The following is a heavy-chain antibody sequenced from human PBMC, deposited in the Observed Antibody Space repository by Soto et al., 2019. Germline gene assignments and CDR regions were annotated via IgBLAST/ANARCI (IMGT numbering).Heavy chain of an antibody. CDR2: IIPILGIA. D-gene: IGHD3-10*01. CDR3: ARGGAGGYYYGMDV. Sequence: QVQLVQSGAEVKKPGSSVKVSCKASGGTFSSYTISWVRQAPGQGLEWMGRIIPILGIANYAQKFQGRVTMTADKSTSTAYMELSSLRSEDTAVYYCARGGAGGYYYGMDVWGQGTTVTVSS. J-gene: IGHJ6*02. CDR1: GGTFSSYT. V-gene: IGHV1-69*02.